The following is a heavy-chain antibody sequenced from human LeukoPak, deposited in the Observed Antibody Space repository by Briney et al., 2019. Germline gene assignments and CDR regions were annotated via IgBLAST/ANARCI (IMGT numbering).Heavy chain of an antibody. J-gene: IGHJ6*04. V-gene: IGHV4-61*01. Sequence: SETPSLTCAVSGGSVSTDSSYWNWIRQTPGKGLEWIGYNDRGGTNYNPSLKSRVTISIDTSKNQFSLKVTSVTAEDTAVYYCARDTYNWNDYYYYGMGVWGKGTTVTVSS. D-gene: IGHD1-1*01. CDR1: GGSVSTDSSY. CDR3: ARDTYNWNDYYYYGMGV. CDR2: NDRGGT.